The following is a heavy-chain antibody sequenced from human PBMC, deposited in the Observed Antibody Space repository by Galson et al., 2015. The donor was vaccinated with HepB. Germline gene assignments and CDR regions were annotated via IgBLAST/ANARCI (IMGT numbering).Heavy chain of an antibody. V-gene: IGHV1-58*01. D-gene: IGHD3-10*01. J-gene: IGHJ3*02. CDR2: IVVGSGNT. Sequence: SVKVSCKASGFTFTSSAVQWVRQARGQRLEWIGWIVVGSGNTNYAQKFQERVTITRDMSTSTAYMELSSLRSEDTAVYYCAAGGHYYGSGSTYDAFDIWGQGTMVTVSS. CDR3: AAGGHYYGSGSTYDAFDI. CDR1: GFTFTSSA.